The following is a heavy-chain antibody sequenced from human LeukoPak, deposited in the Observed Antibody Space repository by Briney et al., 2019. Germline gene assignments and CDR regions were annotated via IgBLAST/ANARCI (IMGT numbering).Heavy chain of an antibody. D-gene: IGHD6-19*01. J-gene: IGHJ4*02. Sequence: PGGSLRLSCAASGFTFDDYAMQWVRQAPGKGLEWVSGISWNSGSIGYADSVKGRFTISRDNAKNSLYLQMNSLRAEDTALYYCAKDGDSSGWYGSTDYWGQGTLVTVSS. CDR3: AKDGDSSGWYGSTDY. V-gene: IGHV3-9*01. CDR2: ISWNSGSI. CDR1: GFTFDDYA.